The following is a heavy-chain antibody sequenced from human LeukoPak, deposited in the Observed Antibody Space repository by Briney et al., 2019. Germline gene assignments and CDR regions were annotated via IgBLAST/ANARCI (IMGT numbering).Heavy chain of an antibody. D-gene: IGHD6-13*01. J-gene: IGHJ4*02. V-gene: IGHV4-39*01. CDR3: ARLVVSSWYHEVLLGRDY. Sequence: SETLSLTCTVSGGSISSRPYYWGWIRQPPGEGLEWLGSFDYSGSTYYKPSLKSRVTISVDTSKNQFSLRLSSVTAADTAVYYCARLVVSSWYHEVLLGRDYWGQGTLVTVSS. CDR2: FDYSGST. CDR1: GGSISSRPYY.